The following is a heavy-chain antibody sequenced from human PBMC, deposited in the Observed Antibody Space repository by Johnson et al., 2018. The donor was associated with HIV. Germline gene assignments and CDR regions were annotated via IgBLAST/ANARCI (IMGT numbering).Heavy chain of an antibody. J-gene: IGHJ3*02. CDR3: ALTESRFLEWLFRAFDI. D-gene: IGHD3-3*01. Sequence: QVQLVESGGGVVQPGGSLRLSCEASSFTFSSYGIHWVRQAPGRGLEWVAVLWNDGNNEYYSDSVQGRFSISTDNSKNTLFLQMNNLRVEDMGVYYCALTESRFLEWLFRAFDIWGQGTMVTVSS. V-gene: IGHV3-33*01. CDR2: LWNDGNNE. CDR1: SFTFSSYG.